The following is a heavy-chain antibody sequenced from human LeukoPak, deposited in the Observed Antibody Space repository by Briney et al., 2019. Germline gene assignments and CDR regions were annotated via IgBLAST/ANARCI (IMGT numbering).Heavy chain of an antibody. Sequence: LETLSLTGTVSGGSISSYYWSWIRQPPGKGLEWIGYIDYSGSTNYNPSLKSRVTISVDTSKNQFSLKVRSVTAADTAAYYCARGSPHGDYDEFHYYYYMDVWGKGTTVTVSS. J-gene: IGHJ6*03. CDR2: IDYSGST. D-gene: IGHD4-17*01. CDR1: GGSISSYY. V-gene: IGHV4-59*01. CDR3: ARGSPHGDYDEFHYYYYMDV.